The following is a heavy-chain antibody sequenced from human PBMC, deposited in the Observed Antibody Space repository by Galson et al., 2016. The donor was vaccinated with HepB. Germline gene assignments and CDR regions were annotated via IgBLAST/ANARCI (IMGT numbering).Heavy chain of an antibody. CDR3: ARIHLTTGRLDAFVV. J-gene: IGHJ3*01. D-gene: IGHD1-1*01. V-gene: IGHV2-70*01. Sequence: PALVKPTQTLTLTCTFSGFSLRTSGMSVSWIRQPPGKALEWLALITWDDDIYYSPSLKTRLTVSKDTSNNQVVLTMTNMDPLDTGTYYCARIHLTTGRLDAFVVWGPGTLVTFS. CDR1: GFSLRTSGMS. CDR2: ITWDDDI.